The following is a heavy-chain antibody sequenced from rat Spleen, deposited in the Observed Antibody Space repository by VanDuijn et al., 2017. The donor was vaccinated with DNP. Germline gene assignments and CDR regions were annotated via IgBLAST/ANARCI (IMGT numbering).Heavy chain of an antibody. Sequence: EVQPVESGGDLVQPGKSLKLSCVISRFTFHNYWMTWFRQVPGKGLEWVASISGSGGSTYYPDSVKGRFTISRDNGKNTLYLQMDSLKSEDTATYYCARHPLYGGYMYFDSWGQGVMVTVSS. V-gene: IGHV5-31*01. CDR2: ISGSGGST. CDR1: RFTFHNYW. J-gene: IGHJ2*01. D-gene: IGHD1-11*01. CDR3: ARHPLYGGYMYFDS.